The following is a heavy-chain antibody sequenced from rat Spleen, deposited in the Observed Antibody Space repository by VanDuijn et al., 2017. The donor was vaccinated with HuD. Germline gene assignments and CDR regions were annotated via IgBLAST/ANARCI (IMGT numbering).Heavy chain of an antibody. CDR1: GFTFSDYN. J-gene: IGHJ3*01. CDR2: ISYDGSST. CDR3: GRHQLPGYNWFAY. V-gene: IGHV5-7*01. Sequence: EVQLVESGGGLVQPGRSLKLSCAASGFTFSDYNMAWVRQAPKKGLEWVATISYDGSSTYYRDSVKGRFTISRDNAKSTLDLQMESLRSEDTATYYCGRHQLPGYNWFAYWGQGTLVTVSS. D-gene: IGHD1-4*01.